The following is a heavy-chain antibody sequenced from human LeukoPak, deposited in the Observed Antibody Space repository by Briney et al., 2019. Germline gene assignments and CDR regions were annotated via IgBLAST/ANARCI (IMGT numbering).Heavy chain of an antibody. CDR2: INHSGST. V-gene: IGHV4-34*01. CDR1: GGSFSGYY. CDR3: ARGLGSYDAFDI. Sequence: PSETLSLTCAVYGGSFSGYYWSWIRQPPGKGLEWIGEINHSGSTNYNPSLKSRVTISVDTSKNQFSLKLSSVTAADTAVYYCARGLGSYDAFDIWGQGTMVTVSS. J-gene: IGHJ3*02. D-gene: IGHD1-26*01.